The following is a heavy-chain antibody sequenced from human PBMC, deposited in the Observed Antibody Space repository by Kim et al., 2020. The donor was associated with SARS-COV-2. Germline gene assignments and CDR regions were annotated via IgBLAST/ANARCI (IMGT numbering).Heavy chain of an antibody. D-gene: IGHD3-10*01. CDR2: IYPGDSDT. V-gene: IGHV5-51*01. CDR1: GYSFTSYW. Sequence: GESLKISCQGSGYSFTSYWIGWVRQMPGKGLEWMGIIYPGDSDTRYSPSFQGQVTISADKSISTAYLQWSSLKASDTAMYYCARSGGLWFGRLEGYGMDVWGQGTTVTVSS. CDR3: ARSGGLWFGRLEGYGMDV. J-gene: IGHJ6*02.